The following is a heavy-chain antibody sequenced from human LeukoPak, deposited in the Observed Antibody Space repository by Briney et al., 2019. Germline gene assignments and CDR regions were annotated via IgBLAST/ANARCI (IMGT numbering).Heavy chain of an antibody. V-gene: IGHV4-34*01. J-gene: IGHJ4*02. CDR2: INHSGST. D-gene: IGHD4-23*01. CDR1: GGSFSGYY. Sequence: SETLSLTCAVYGGSFSGYYWSWIRQPPGKGLEWIGEINHSGSTNYNPSLKSRVTISVDTSKNQFSLKLSPVTAADTAVYYCARGWRASDDYGGNSFDYWGQGTLVTVSS. CDR3: ARGWRASDDYGGNSFDY.